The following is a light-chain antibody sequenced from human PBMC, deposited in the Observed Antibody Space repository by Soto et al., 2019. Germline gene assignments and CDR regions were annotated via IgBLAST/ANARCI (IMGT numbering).Light chain of an antibody. V-gene: IGKV1-12*01. CDR2: AAS. J-gene: IGKJ1*01. CDR3: QQVKSFPLT. Sequence: DIQMTQSPSSVAASLGDSVTITCRASQDVQNWLAWYQHKPGQAPKLLVFAASSLQSGVPSRFSGSGFGTDFTLIINSLQPEDFATYYCQQVKSFPLTFGQGTKVEV. CDR1: QDVQNW.